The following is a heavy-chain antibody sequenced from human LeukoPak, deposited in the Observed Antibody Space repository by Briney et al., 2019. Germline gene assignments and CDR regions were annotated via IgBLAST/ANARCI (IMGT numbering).Heavy chain of an antibody. CDR3: AGRDETTGYSFDY. Sequence: SGTLSLTCSVSSGSITRYHWSWIRQSAGKGLEWLGQVRTDGSRNHNPSLESRVAMSVDTTKNHFLLDLTSVTVADTALYYCAGRDETTGYSFDYWGQGALVTVSS. D-gene: IGHD2-15*01. CDR2: VRTDGSR. V-gene: IGHV4-4*07. CDR1: SGSITRYH. J-gene: IGHJ4*02.